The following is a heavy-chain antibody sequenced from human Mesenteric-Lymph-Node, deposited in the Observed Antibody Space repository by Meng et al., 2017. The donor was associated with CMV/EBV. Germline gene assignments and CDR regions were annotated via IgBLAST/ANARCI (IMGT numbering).Heavy chain of an antibody. CDR2: IYSGGTS. Sequence: TVSSHHMNWVRQAPGKGLEWVSVIYSGGTSDYADFVKGRFTISRDKSKNTLYLQMNSLRGEDTAVYYCARDSERIDMIRGGWSGMDVWGQGTTVTVSS. V-gene: IGHV3-66*01. D-gene: IGHD3-10*01. CDR3: ARDSERIDMIRGGWSGMDV. CDR1: TVSSHH. J-gene: IGHJ6*02.